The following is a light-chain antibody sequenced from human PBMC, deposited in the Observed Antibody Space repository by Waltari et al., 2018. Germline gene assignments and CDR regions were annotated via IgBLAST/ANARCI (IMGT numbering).Light chain of an antibody. J-gene: IGKJ5*01. CDR3: QQRSVWPPVT. CDR1: QSVGRY. CDR2: DIS. V-gene: IGKV3-11*01. Sequence: IVLTQSPGTLSVFPGERATLSCRASQSVGRYLAWYQQRPGQAPRLLSYDISTRATGVPARFSGSGSGTDFTLTISSPEPEDSAVYYCQQRSVWPPVTFGPGTRLEIK.